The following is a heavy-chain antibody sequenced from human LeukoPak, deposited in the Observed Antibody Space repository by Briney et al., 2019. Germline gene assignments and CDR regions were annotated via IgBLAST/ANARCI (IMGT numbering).Heavy chain of an antibody. CDR1: GFTFSSYE. V-gene: IGHV3-48*03. CDR3: ARAMTTVTLTSFDY. Sequence: QPGGSLRLSCAASGFTFSSYEMIWVRQAPGKGLEWVSYISSSGSTIYYADSVKGRFTISRDNAKNSLYLQMNSLRAEDTAVYYCARAMTTVTLTSFDYWGQGTLVTVSS. CDR2: ISSSGSTI. D-gene: IGHD4-11*01. J-gene: IGHJ4*02.